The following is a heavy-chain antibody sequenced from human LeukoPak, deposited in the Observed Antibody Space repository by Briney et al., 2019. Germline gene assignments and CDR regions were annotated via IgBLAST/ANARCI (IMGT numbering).Heavy chain of an antibody. CDR3: ARGAPYYDFWSGYSGFRYYYYMDV. J-gene: IGHJ6*03. CDR1: GGSFSGYY. CDR2: INHSGST. D-gene: IGHD3-3*01. Sequence: SETLSLTCAVYGGSFSGYYWSWIRHPPGKGLEWIGEINHSGSTNYNPSLKSRVTISVDTSKNQFSLKLSSVTAADTAVYYCARGAPYYDFWSGYSGFRYYYYMDVWGKGTTVTVSS. V-gene: IGHV4-34*01.